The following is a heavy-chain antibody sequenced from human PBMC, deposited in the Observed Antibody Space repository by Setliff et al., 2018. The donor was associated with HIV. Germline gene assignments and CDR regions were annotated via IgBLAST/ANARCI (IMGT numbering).Heavy chain of an antibody. D-gene: IGHD2-21*02. CDR2: ISSGASTI. CDR1: GFTFSSYE. CDR3: ARAFLAYCGGDCYRGAFDI. Sequence: PGESLKISCAASGFTFSSYEMNWVRQAPGKGLEWVSYISSGASTIYYADSVKGRFTISRDNAKNSLHLQMNSLGAEDTAVYYCARAFLAYCGGDCYRGAFDIWGQGTMVTVSS. V-gene: IGHV3-48*03. J-gene: IGHJ3*02.